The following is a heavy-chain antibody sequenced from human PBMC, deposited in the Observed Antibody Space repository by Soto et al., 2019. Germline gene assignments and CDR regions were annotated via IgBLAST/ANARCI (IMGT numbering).Heavy chain of an antibody. CDR2: IDTVDSKT. CDR3: ARGTTIFGVVFEY. V-gene: IGHV5-10-1*01. CDR1: GYNFNDYW. D-gene: IGHD3-3*01. J-gene: IGHJ4*02. Sequence: GESLKISCKGSGYNFNDYWITWVRQMPGKGLEWMGRIDTVDSKTNYSPSFQGHVTISVDRSINTAYLQWSSLKASDSAMYYCARGTTIFGVVFEYWGQGTLVIV.